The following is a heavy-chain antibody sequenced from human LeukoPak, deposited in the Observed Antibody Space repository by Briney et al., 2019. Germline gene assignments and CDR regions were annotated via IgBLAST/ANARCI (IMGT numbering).Heavy chain of an antibody. Sequence: GGSLRLSCAASGFTFSSYAMSWVRQAPGKGLEWVSAISGSGGSTYYADSVKGRFTISRDNSKNTLYLQMNSLRAEDTVVYYCAKSSSGGTDFDYWGQGTLVTVSS. D-gene: IGHD3-22*01. V-gene: IGHV3-23*01. CDR2: ISGSGGST. CDR1: GFTFSSYA. J-gene: IGHJ4*02. CDR3: AKSSSGGTDFDY.